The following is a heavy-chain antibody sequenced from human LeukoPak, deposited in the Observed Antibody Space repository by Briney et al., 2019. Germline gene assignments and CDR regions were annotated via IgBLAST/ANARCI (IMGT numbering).Heavy chain of an antibody. Sequence: SETLSLTCIVSGGSISSYYWSWIRQPAGKGLEWIGRIYSSGNTNYNPSLKSRVTISVDKSKNQFSPKLSSVTAADTAVYYCARSGPIAVAGVDYWGQGTLVTVSS. CDR2: IYSSGNT. CDR3: ARSGPIAVAGVDY. J-gene: IGHJ4*02. V-gene: IGHV4-4*07. D-gene: IGHD6-19*01. CDR1: GGSISSYY.